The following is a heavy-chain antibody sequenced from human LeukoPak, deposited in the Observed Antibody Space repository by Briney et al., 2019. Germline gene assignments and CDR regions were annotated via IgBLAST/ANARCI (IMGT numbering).Heavy chain of an antibody. CDR1: GFTFSNYW. V-gene: IGHV3-7*01. D-gene: IGHD6-19*01. J-gene: IGHJ6*03. CDR2: IKEDGSDT. Sequence: GGSLRLSCADSGFTFSNYWMSWVRQAPGRGLEWVANIKEDGSDTYYVDSVKGPFTISRDNAKKSLYLQMNSLRAEDTAVYYCARVGRQWLVRVAYYYYMDAWGKGTTVTVSS. CDR3: ARVGRQWLVRVAYYYYMDA.